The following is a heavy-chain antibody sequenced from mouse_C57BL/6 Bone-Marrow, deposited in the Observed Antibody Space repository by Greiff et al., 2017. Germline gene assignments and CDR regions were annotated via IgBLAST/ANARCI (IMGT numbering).Heavy chain of an antibody. V-gene: IGHV1-59*01. CDR2: IDPSDSYT. CDR3: SLWLRQAMDY. D-gene: IGHD2-2*01. CDR1: GYTFTSYW. J-gene: IGHJ4*01. Sequence: VQLQQPGAELVRPGTSVKLSCKASGYTFTSYWMHWVKQRPGQGLEWIGVIDPSDSYTNYNQKFKGKATLTVDTSSSTAYMQLSSLTSEDSAVYYCSLWLRQAMDYWGQGTSVTVSS.